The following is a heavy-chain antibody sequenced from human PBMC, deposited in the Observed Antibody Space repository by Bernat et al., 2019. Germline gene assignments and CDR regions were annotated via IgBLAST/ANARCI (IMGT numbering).Heavy chain of an antibody. V-gene: IGHV2-5*02. D-gene: IGHD3-10*01. CDR3: AQSPIRTYSDDSGSYYDY. CDR1: GFSLSTSEVG. Sequence: QITLKESGPTLVKPTQTLTLTCTFSGFSLSTSEVGVGWIRQPPGKALEWLALIYWDDNKRYSPSLNSRLTITKDTSKNQVVLTMTNMDPVDTATYYCAQSPIRTYSDDSGSYYDYWGQGTLVTVSS. J-gene: IGHJ4*02. CDR2: IYWDDNK.